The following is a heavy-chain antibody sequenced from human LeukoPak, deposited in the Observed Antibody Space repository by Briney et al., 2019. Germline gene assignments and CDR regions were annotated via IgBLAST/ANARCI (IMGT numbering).Heavy chain of an antibody. CDR3: AGGVLIINWFDH. CDR2: IYGSGYA. V-gene: IGHV4-61*02. D-gene: IGHD3-10*01. Sequence: SETLSLTCTVSGCSISSDSHHWSWIRQPAGKGLEWIGRIYGSGYANYNPSLKSRVTMSVDTSKNQFSLKLDSVTASDTAVYYFAGGVLIINWFDHWGQGTLVTVSS. J-gene: IGHJ5*02. CDR1: GCSISSDSHH.